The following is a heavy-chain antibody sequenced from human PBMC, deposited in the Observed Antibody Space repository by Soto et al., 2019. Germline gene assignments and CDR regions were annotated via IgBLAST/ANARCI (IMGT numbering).Heavy chain of an antibody. D-gene: IGHD6-13*01. J-gene: IGHJ4*02. CDR1: GGSLSGGGHY. V-gene: IGHV4-39*01. CDR2: IYYRANT. CDR3: ARHTDTSSRSRLPDY. Sequence: SGTLCLTCTGSGGSLSGGGHYWGWLRQPPGKGLEGRGSIYYRANTYSIPSLMSRVTISVDTSKNQFSLTLSSVTAADTAVYYGARHTDTSSRSRLPDYWGQGSRVTVSS.